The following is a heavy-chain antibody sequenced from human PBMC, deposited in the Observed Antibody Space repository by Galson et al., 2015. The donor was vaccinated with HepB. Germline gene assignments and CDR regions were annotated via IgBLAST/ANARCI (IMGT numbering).Heavy chain of an antibody. J-gene: IGHJ4*02. V-gene: IGHV3-48*04. D-gene: IGHD2-21*02. CDR1: GFTFSSYS. Sequence: SLRLSCAASGFTFSSYSMNWVRQAPGKGLEWVSYISSSSSTIYYADSVKGRFTISRDNAKNSLYLQMNSLRAEDTAVYYCARDLVGDENWGQGTLVTVSS. CDR2: ISSSSSTI. CDR3: ARDLVGDEN.